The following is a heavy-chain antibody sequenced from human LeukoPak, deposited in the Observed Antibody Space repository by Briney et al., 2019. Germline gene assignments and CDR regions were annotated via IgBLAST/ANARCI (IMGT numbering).Heavy chain of an antibody. V-gene: IGHV3-23*01. D-gene: IGHD3-22*01. CDR2: ISGSGGST. J-gene: IGHJ4*02. CDR3: AKDNAVYYYGSSGYLSSLDY. Sequence: PGGSLRLSCAASGFTFSSYAMSWVRQAPGKGLEWVSAISGSGGSTYYADSVKGRFTISRDNSKNTLYLQMNSLRAEDTAVYYCAKDNAVYYYGSSGYLSSLDYWGQGTLVTVSS. CDR1: GFTFSSYA.